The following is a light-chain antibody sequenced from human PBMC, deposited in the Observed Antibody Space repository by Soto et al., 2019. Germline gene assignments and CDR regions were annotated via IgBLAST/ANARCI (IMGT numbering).Light chain of an antibody. J-gene: IGKJ1*01. CDR3: QQYGDSPRT. Sequence: EIVLTQSPGTLSLSPGERATLSCRASQSVSSSYLAWYQQKPGQAPRLLIYGASSRATGIPARFSGSGSGTDFTLTMSRLEPEDFAVYYCQQYGDSPRTFGQGTKVEIK. CDR2: GAS. V-gene: IGKV3-20*01. CDR1: QSVSSSY.